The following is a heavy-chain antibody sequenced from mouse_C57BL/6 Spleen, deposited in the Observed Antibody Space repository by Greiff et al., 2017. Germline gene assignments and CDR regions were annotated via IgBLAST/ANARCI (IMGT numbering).Heavy chain of an antibody. Sequence: VKLMESGAELAKPGASVKLSCKASGYTFTSYWLHWVKQRPGQGLDWIGYINPSSGYTKYNQKFKDKATLTADKSSSTAYMQLSSLTYEDSAVYYCATIYDYDVGFDYWGQGTTLTVSS. CDR3: ATIYDYDVGFDY. CDR1: GYTFTSYW. CDR2: INPSSGYT. J-gene: IGHJ2*01. D-gene: IGHD2-4*01. V-gene: IGHV1-7*01.